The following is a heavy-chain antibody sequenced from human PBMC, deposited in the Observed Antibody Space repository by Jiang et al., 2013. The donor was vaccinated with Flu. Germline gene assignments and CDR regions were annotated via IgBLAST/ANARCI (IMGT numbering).Heavy chain of an antibody. CDR1: GGTFSSYG. CDR2: IIPMFATT. V-gene: IGHV1-69*01. CDR3: ARSYDGSGYYFYGMDV. D-gene: IGHD3-22*01. Sequence: GAEVKKPGSSVKVSCKASGGTFSSYGISWVRQAPGQGLEWMGGIIPMFATTNYVQKFQGRVTITADESTSTAYMELSSLRSEDTAVYYCARSYDGSGYYFYGMDVWGQGTTVTVSS. J-gene: IGHJ6*02.